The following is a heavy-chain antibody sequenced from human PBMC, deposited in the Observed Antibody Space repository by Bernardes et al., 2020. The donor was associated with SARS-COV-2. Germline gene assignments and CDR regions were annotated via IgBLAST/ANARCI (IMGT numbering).Heavy chain of an antibody. CDR1: GFTFSSYG. CDR3: ARDRLRFGGMDV. CDR2: IWYDGSNK. V-gene: IGHV3-33*01. D-gene: IGHD3-16*01. Sequence: GGSLRLSRAASGFTFSSYGMHWVRQAPGKGLEWVAVIWYDGSNKYYADSVKGRFTISRDNSKNTMNLQMNSLRAEDTAVYYCARDRLRFGGMDVWGQGTTVTVSS. J-gene: IGHJ6*02.